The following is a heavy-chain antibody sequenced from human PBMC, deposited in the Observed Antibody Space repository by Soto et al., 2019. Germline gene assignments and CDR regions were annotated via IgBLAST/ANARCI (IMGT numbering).Heavy chain of an antibody. CDR3: AIPRYSGDDPDALEI. V-gene: IGHV3-33*03. D-gene: IGHD5-12*01. CDR2: IWYDGSHK. Sequence: QVQLVESGGAVVQPGTSLRLSCTASGFTFSSYRMHWVRQAPGKGLEWVAIIWYDGSHKFYVDSVKGRFAVSRDNSKNTVYLQMNSLTGEDTAVYYCAIPRYSGDDPDALEIWGRGALVTIYS. CDR1: GFTFSSYR. J-gene: IGHJ3*02.